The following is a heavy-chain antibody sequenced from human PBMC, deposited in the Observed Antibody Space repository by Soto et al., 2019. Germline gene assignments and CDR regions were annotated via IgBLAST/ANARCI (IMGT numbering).Heavy chain of an antibody. CDR3: ARDGGGNADV. Sequence: QAQLVQSGAEVKKPGASVKVSCKASGYSFVGYNISWVRQAPGQGLEWMGCIRPYNGDTNYAQKVQGRVTVTTDTSTSTAYMELRSVRSDDMAVYYCARDGGGNADVWGQGTPVTVS. V-gene: IGHV1-18*03. J-gene: IGHJ6*02. CDR2: IRPYNGDT. D-gene: IGHD3-10*01. CDR1: GYSFVGYN.